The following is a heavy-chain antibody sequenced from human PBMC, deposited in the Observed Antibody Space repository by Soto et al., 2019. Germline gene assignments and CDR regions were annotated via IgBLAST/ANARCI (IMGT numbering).Heavy chain of an antibody. V-gene: IGHV3-73*01. Sequence: GGSLRLSCGASGFTFSGSAMHWVRQASGKGLEWVGRIRSKANSYATAYAASVKGRFTISRDDSKNMVYLQMNSLKTEDTGIYYCPTDSYSSITVVRFAYWGHGTLVTVSS. J-gene: IGHJ4*01. CDR2: IRSKANSYAT. CDR1: GFTFSGSA. CDR3: PTDSYSSITVVRFAY. D-gene: IGHD1-26*01.